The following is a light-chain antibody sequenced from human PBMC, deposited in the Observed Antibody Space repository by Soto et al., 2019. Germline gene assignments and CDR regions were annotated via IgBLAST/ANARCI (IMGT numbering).Light chain of an antibody. CDR3: QQYSSLPHT. CDR1: QTVDNNY. CDR2: GAS. J-gene: IGKJ2*01. Sequence: EVVLTQSPGTLSLSPGEKATLSCRASQTVDNNYLAWFQQKPGQAPRLLIYGASSTATGIPDRFSGSGSGTDFTLTISRLEPEDFVVYYCQQYSSLPHTFGQGTKLEVK. V-gene: IGKV3-20*01.